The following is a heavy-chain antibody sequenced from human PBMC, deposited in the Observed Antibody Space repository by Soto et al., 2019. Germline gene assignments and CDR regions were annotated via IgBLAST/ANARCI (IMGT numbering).Heavy chain of an antibody. CDR3: ARSTYYDSSGYCWFDY. D-gene: IGHD3-22*01. V-gene: IGHV3-48*02. Sequence: EVQLVESGGGLVQPGGSLRLSCAASGFNFSSYSMNWVRQAPGKGLEWVSYISSSSSTIYYADSVKGRFTISRDNAKNSLYLQMNSLRDENTAVYYCARSTYYDSSGYCWFDYWGQGTLVTVSS. J-gene: IGHJ4*02. CDR2: ISSSSSTI. CDR1: GFNFSSYS.